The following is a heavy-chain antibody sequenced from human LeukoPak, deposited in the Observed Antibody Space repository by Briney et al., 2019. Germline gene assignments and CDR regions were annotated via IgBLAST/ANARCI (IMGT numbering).Heavy chain of an antibody. J-gene: IGHJ3*02. CDR1: GFTFSSYW. D-gene: IGHD3-10*01. Sequence: GGSLRLSCAASGFTFSSYWMHWVRQAPGKGLVWVSRINSDGSSTSYADSVKGRFTISRDNVKNTLYLQMNSLRAEDTAVYYCSTGSGHAFDIWGRGTMVTVSS. CDR3: STGSGHAFDI. V-gene: IGHV3-74*01. CDR2: INSDGSST.